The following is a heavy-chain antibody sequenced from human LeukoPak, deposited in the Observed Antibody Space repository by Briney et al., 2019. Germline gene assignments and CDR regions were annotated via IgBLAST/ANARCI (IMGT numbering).Heavy chain of an antibody. D-gene: IGHD3-10*01. V-gene: IGHV3-48*03. CDR3: AKGIYDSGSYYSNYYYNMDV. CDR1: GFTFSSYE. Sequence: PGGSLRLSCAASGFTFSSYEMNWVRQAPGKGLEWVSYISSSGSTIYYADSVKGRFSISRDNSKNTLYLQMNSLRAEDTALYYCAKGIYDSGSYYSNYYYNMDVWGKGTMVTISS. CDR2: ISSSGSTI. J-gene: IGHJ6*03.